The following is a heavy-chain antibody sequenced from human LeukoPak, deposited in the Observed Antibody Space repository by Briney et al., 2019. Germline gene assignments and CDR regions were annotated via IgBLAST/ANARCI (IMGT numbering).Heavy chain of an antibody. D-gene: IGHD1-26*01. CDR3: ARFPGVYGELHY. CDR1: GFTFSSYE. Sequence: PGGSLRLSCAASGFTFSSYEMNWVRQAPGKGLEWVSYISCSGSTIYYADSVKGRFTISRDNAKNSLYLQMNSLRAEDTAVYYCARFPGVYGELHYWGQGTLVTVSS. V-gene: IGHV3-48*03. J-gene: IGHJ4*02. CDR2: ISCSGSTI.